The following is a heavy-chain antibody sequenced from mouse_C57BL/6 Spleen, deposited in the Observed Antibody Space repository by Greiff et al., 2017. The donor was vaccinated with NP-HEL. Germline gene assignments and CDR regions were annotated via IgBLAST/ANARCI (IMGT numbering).Heavy chain of an antibody. D-gene: IGHD1-1*01. CDR2: ISYDGSN. Sequence: VQLQQSGPGLVKPSQSLSLTCSVTGYSITSGYYWNWIRQFPGNKLEWMGYISYDGSNNYNPSLKNRISITRDTSKNQFFLKLNSVTTEDTATYYCASLITTVEGFAYWGQGTLVTVSA. CDR3: ASLITTVEGFAY. CDR1: GYSITSGYY. V-gene: IGHV3-6*01. J-gene: IGHJ3*01.